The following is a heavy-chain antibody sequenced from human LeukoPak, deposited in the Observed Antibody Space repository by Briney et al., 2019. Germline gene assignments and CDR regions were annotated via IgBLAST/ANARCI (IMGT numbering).Heavy chain of an antibody. Sequence: SETLSLTCTVSGGSISSYYWSWIRQPAGKGLEWIGRIYTSGSTNYNPSLKSRVTMSVDTSKNQFSLKLSSVTAADTAVYYCARVVVNGYSYGVGRPTSNRKFDYWGQGTLVTVSS. CDR1: GGSISSYY. V-gene: IGHV4-4*07. CDR2: IYTSGST. CDR3: ARVVVNGYSYGVGRPTSNRKFDY. J-gene: IGHJ4*02. D-gene: IGHD5-18*01.